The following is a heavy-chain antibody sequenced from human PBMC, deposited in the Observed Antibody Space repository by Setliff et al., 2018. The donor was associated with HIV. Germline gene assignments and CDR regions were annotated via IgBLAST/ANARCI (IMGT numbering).Heavy chain of an antibody. CDR2: LPHSGVT. CDR1: GGSINSRDYS. D-gene: IGHD3-3*01. Sequence: SETLSLTCTVSGGSINSRDYSWGWIRQPPGKGLEWIVSLPHSGVTYYNPSLRSRVTTSVDTSKNQFSLKLRSVTAADTAVYYCARRVYYDFWCGYYLSISKWFDPWGQGILVTVSS. CDR3: ARRVYYDFWCGYYLSISKWFDP. V-gene: IGHV4-39*01. J-gene: IGHJ5*02.